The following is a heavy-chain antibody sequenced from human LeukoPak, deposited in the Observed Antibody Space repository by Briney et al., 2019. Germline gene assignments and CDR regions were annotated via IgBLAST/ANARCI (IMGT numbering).Heavy chain of an antibody. CDR2: INPSDGST. J-gene: IGHJ4*02. CDR1: GYTFTSYY. D-gene: IGHD1-26*01. CDR3: TRPKDSGSHLFLFDY. Sequence: ASVKVSCKASGYTFTSYYMHWVRQAPGQGLEWMGIINPSDGSTNYAQKFQGRVTMTRDRSRSTVYLELGSLRSEDTAVYYCTRPKDSGSHLFLFDYWGQGTLVTVSS. V-gene: IGHV1-46*01.